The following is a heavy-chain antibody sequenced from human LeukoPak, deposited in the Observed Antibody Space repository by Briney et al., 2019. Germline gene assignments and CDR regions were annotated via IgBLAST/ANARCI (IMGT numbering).Heavy chain of an antibody. Sequence: SETLSLTCTVSGGSISSYYWSWIRQPPGKGLEWIGYIYYSGSTNYNPSLKSRVTISVDTSKNQFSLKLSSVTAADTAVYYCARLMVRGVSYYYYMDVWGKGTTVTISS. CDR2: IYYSGST. D-gene: IGHD3-10*01. V-gene: IGHV4-59*12. J-gene: IGHJ6*03. CDR3: ARLMVRGVSYYYYMDV. CDR1: GGSISSYY.